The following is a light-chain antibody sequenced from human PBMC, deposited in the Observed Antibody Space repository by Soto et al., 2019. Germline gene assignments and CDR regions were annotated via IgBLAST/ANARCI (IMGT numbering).Light chain of an antibody. CDR1: QTISSW. V-gene: IGKV1-5*01. Sequence: DIQMTQSPSTLPASVGDRVTITCRASQTISSWLAWYQQKPGKAHKLLIYDASSLESGVPSRFSGSGSGTEFTLTVSSLQPDDFATYYCQQYNSYSQTFGQGTKVDIK. CDR3: QQYNSYSQT. CDR2: DAS. J-gene: IGKJ1*01.